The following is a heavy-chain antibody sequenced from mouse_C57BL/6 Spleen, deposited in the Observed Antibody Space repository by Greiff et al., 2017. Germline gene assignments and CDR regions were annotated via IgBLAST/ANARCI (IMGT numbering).Heavy chain of an antibody. D-gene: IGHD3-3*01. Sequence: EVQLQQSGPELVKPGASVKISCKASGYTFTDYYMNWVKQSHGKSLEWIGDINPNNGGTSYNQKFKGKATLTVDKSSSTAYMELRSLTSEDSAVYYCAREGTPYYAMDYWGQGTSVTDSS. CDR2: INPNNGGT. CDR3: AREGTPYYAMDY. CDR1: GYTFTDYY. J-gene: IGHJ4*01. V-gene: IGHV1-26*01.